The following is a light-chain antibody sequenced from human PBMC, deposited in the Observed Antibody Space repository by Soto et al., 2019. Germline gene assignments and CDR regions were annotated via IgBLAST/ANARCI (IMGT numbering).Light chain of an antibody. V-gene: IGKV3-11*01. CDR2: DAS. J-gene: IGKJ4*01. Sequence: EIVLTQSPATLSLSPGERATLSCRASQSVSSYLAWYQQKPGQAPRLLIYDASNRAPGIPARFSGSGSGTDFPLTISSLEPEEFSVYYCQQRSNWPPLLTFGGGTKVEI. CDR1: QSVSSY. CDR3: QQRSNWPPLLT.